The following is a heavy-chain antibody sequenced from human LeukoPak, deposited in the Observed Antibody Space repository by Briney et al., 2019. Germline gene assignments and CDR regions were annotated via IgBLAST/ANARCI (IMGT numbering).Heavy chain of an antibody. CDR2: IDSSSTYM. Sequence: GGSLRLSCSASGITFSSASMNWVRQAPGKGLEWVSYIDSSSTYMIYADSVKGRFTISRDNAKNSLYLQMNSLRAEDTAVYYCARGTWGPLGEGFDYWGQGTLVTVSS. J-gene: IGHJ4*02. D-gene: IGHD3-16*01. CDR1: GITFSSAS. CDR3: ARGTWGPLGEGFDY. V-gene: IGHV3-21*01.